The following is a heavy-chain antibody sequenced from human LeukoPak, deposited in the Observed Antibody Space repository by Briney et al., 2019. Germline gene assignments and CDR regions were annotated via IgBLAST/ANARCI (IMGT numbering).Heavy chain of an antibody. D-gene: IGHD3-10*01. CDR2: INHSGST. J-gene: IGHJ4*02. CDR1: GGSFSGYY. CDR3: ARHLSNNYYGSGSYLTLVDY. V-gene: IGHV4-34*01. Sequence: SETLSLTCAVHGGSFSGYYWSWIRQPPGKGLEWIGEINHSGSTNYNPSLKSRVTISVDTSKNQFSLKLSSVTAADTAVYYCARHLSNNYYGSGSYLTLVDYWGQGTLVTVSS.